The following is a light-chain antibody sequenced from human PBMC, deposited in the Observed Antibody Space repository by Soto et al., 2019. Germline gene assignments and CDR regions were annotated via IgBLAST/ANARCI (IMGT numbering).Light chain of an antibody. CDR3: QQYYSYPRT. Sequence: IQVTQYPSSFSASTGDRVTITCRASQGISSYLAWYQQEPGKAPNLLIYAASTLQSGVPPRFSGSGSGTDFTLTISCLQSEDFATYYCQQYYSYPRTFGQGTKVDI. CDR2: AAS. V-gene: IGKV1-8*01. CDR1: QGISSY. J-gene: IGKJ1*01.